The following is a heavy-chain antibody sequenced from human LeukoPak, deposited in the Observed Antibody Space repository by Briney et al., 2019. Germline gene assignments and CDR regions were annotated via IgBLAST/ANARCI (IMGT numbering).Heavy chain of an antibody. Sequence: QPGRSLRLSCAGSGFSFGRHAMHWVRQAPGKGLEWLVVASYDGTRQYYADFVRGRFTISRDNSKNTVYLDMNRLRVDDTAVYYCAKDWSEGSGSYIDYWGQGALVTVSS. V-gene: IGHV3-30*04. CDR2: ASYDGTRQ. D-gene: IGHD3-10*01. CDR1: GFSFGRHA. CDR3: AKDWSEGSGSYIDY. J-gene: IGHJ4*02.